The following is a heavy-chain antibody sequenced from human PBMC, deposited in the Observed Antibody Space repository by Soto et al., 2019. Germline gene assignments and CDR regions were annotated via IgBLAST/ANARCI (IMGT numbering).Heavy chain of an antibody. Sequence: ASVKVSCKASGFTFTSSAMQWVRQARGQRLEWIGWIVVGSGNTNYAQKFQERVTITRDMSTSTAYMELSSLRSEDTAVYYCAAVDPPMVRGPDAFDIWGQGTMATVS. D-gene: IGHD3-10*01. CDR3: AAVDPPMVRGPDAFDI. CDR2: IVVGSGNT. CDR1: GFTFTSSA. V-gene: IGHV1-58*02. J-gene: IGHJ3*02.